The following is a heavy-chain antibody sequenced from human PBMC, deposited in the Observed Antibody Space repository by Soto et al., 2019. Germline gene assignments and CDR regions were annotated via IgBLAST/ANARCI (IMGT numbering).Heavy chain of an antibody. J-gene: IGHJ4*02. CDR1: GFTFSSYS. CDR2: ISGTSTYI. V-gene: IGHV3-21*01. CDR3: ARGATTGSLDYFEY. Sequence: EVQLVESGGGLVKPGGSLRLSCAASGFTFSSYSMSWVRQAPGKGLEWVSSISGTSTYIYYSDAVRGRFTISRDNAKNSLYLQMNSLRAEDTAVDYSARGATTGSLDYFEYWGQGTLVTVS. D-gene: IGHD1-1*01.